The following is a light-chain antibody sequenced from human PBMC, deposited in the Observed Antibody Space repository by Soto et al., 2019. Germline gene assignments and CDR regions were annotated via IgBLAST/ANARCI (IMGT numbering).Light chain of an antibody. CDR1: QSVSSSY. CDR2: GAS. V-gene: IGKV3-20*01. J-gene: IGKJ1*01. CDR3: QQYGSSRT. Sequence: EIVLTQSPGTLSLSPGERATLSCRASQSVSSSYLAWYQQKPGQAPRLLIYGASSRATGIPDRFSGSGSGTDFTITISRLEPEDFAEYYCQQYGSSRTFGQGTKVEIK.